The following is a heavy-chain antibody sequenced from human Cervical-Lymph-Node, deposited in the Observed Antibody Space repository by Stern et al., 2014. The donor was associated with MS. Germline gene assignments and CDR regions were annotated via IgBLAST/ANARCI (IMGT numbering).Heavy chain of an antibody. J-gene: IGHJ4*02. CDR3: VRIAGGHVDY. CDR1: GDSVSSKSAS. D-gene: IGHD2-21*01. Sequence: VQLVQSGPGLVKPSQTLSLTCAISGDSVSSKSASWNWIRQSPSRGLEWLGRTYYRSKWYKEYAVSVKSRITINPDTSKNQFSLQLNSVTPEDTAVYYCVRIAGGHVDYWGQGILVTVSS. V-gene: IGHV6-1*01. CDR2: TYYRSKWYK.